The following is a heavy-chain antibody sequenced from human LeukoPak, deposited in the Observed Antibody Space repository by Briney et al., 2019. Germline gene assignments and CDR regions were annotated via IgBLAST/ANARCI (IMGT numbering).Heavy chain of an antibody. CDR2: INRDGNT. D-gene: IGHD3-10*01. J-gene: IGHJ5*02. V-gene: IGHV4-34*01. CDR1: GGSFSGYW. Sequence: SETLSLTCAVYGGSFSGYWWNWIRQPPGKGPEWIGEINRDGNTKYNPSLKSRVTISIDTSMNQFSLKLRSVAAADTAVYYCARWGYGSGDSRGFDPWGQGIRVTVSS. CDR3: ARWGYGSGDSRGFDP.